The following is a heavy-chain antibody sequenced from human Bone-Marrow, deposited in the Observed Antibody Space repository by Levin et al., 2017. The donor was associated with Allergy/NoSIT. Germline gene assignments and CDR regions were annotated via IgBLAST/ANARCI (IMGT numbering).Heavy chain of an antibody. V-gene: IGHV3-48*03. CDR3: ARIHYDFWTGYSADYFDA. Sequence: PSGGSLRLSCATSGFTFGDYEMAWVRQAPGKGPEWIAYISNTAFTINYADSVRGRFTISRDNAGSSLSLHMSSLRAGDTAIYYCARIHYDFWTGYSADYFDAWGPGVLVTVSS. CDR2: ISNTAFTI. D-gene: IGHD3-3*01. J-gene: IGHJ4*01. CDR1: GFTFGDYE.